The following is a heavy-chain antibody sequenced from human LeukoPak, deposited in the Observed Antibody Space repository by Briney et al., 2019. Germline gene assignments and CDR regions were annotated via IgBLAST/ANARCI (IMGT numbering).Heavy chain of an antibody. J-gene: IGHJ3*02. V-gene: IGHV3-48*04. CDR2: ISSSGSTI. CDR3: ARGRLVGAFDI. CDR1: GFTFSSYS. D-gene: IGHD2-8*02. Sequence: GGSLRLSCAASGFTFSSYSMNWVRQAPGKGLEWVSYISSSGSTIYYADSVKGRFTISRDNAKNSLYLQMNSLRAEDTAVYYCARGRLVGAFDIWGQGTMVTVSS.